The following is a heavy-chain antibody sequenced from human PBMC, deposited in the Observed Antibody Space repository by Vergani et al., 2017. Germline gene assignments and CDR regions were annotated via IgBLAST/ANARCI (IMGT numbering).Heavy chain of an antibody. Sequence: VQLVQSGGGVVQPGRSLRLSCAASGFTFSNAWMSWVRQAPGKGLEWVGRIKSKTDGGTTDYAAPVKGRFTISRDDSKNTLYLQMNSLKTEDTAVYYCTTGTITIFGVVINDYWGQGTLVTVSS. D-gene: IGHD3-3*01. V-gene: IGHV3-15*01. CDR1: GFTFSNAW. CDR2: IKSKTDGGTT. J-gene: IGHJ4*02. CDR3: TTGTITIFGVVINDY.